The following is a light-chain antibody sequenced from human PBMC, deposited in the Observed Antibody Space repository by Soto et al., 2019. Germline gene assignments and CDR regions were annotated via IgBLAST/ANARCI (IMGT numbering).Light chain of an antibody. V-gene: IGLV1-51*01. CDR3: TSYSSSDIFYV. CDR2: DDN. CDR1: SSNIGGNS. Sequence: QSVLTQPPSVSAAPGQKVTISCSGSSSNIGGNSVSWYQQLPGTAPKLLIYDDNKRPSGIPDRFSGSKSGNTASLTISGLQADDEADYYCTSYSSSDIFYVFGTGTKVTVL. J-gene: IGLJ1*01.